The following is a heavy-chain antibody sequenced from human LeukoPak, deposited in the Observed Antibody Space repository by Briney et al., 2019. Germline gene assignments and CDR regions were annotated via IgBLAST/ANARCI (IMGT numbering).Heavy chain of an antibody. D-gene: IGHD3-10*01. J-gene: IGHJ5*02. CDR3: ARGGEYGSGSYYNH. CDR2: IIPIFGTA. CDR1: GYTFTSYG. V-gene: IGHV1-69*05. Sequence: SVKVSCKASGYTFTSYGISWVRQAPGQGLEWMGRIIPIFGTANYAQKFQGRVTITTDESTSTAYMELSSLRSEDTAVYYCARGGEYGSGSYYNHWGQGTLVTVSS.